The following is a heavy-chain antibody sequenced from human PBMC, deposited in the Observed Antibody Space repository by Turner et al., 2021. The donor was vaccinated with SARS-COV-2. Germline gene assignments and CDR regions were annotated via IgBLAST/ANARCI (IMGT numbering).Heavy chain of an antibody. D-gene: IGHD1-26*01. CDR2: ISYDGSNK. Sequence: QVQLVESGGGVVQPGRSLRLPCAASGFTFSSYGMHWVRQAPGKGLEWVAVISYDGSNKYYADSVKGRFTISRDNSKNTLYLQMNSLRAEDTAVYYCAKGGYSGSTFDYWGQGTLVTVSS. CDR1: GFTFSSYG. V-gene: IGHV3-30*18. J-gene: IGHJ4*02. CDR3: AKGGYSGSTFDY.